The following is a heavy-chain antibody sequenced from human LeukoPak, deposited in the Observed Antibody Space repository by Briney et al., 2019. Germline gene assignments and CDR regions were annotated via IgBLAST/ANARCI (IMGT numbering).Heavy chain of an antibody. J-gene: IGHJ4*02. V-gene: IGHV3-23*01. CDR2: ISGSGGST. Sequence: GGSLRLSCAASGFTFSGYAMSWVRQAPGKGLEWVSAISGSGGSTYYADSVKGRSTISRDNSKNTLYLQMNSLRAEDTAVYYCAKLPGYSGSYFSGFDYWGQGTLVTVSS. D-gene: IGHD1-26*01. CDR3: AKLPGYSGSYFSGFDY. CDR1: GFTFSGYA.